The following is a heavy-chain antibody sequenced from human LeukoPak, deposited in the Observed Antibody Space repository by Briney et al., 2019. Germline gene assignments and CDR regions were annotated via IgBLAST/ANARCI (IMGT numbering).Heavy chain of an antibody. Sequence: ASVKVSCKASGYTFTSYGTSWVRQAPGQGLEWMGWISAFNGNTNYAQKLQGRVTMTTDTSTSTAYMELRSLRSDDTAVYYCAREGLVPAAIPSDYWGQGTLVTVSS. D-gene: IGHD2-2*01. J-gene: IGHJ4*02. V-gene: IGHV1-18*01. CDR3: AREGLVPAAIPSDY. CDR1: GYTFTSYG. CDR2: ISAFNGNT.